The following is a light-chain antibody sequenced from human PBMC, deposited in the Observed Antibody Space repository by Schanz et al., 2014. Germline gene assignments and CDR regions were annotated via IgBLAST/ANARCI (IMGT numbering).Light chain of an antibody. CDR2: EGD. J-gene: IGLJ2*01. V-gene: IGLV2-23*01. CDR1: SSDVGSYNL. Sequence: QSALTQPASVSGSPGQPITIACTGTSSDVGSYNLVSWYQQHPGKAPKLMMYEGDKRPSGVSNRFSGSKSGNTASLTISGLQAEDEADYYCCSYAVVTSVIFGGGTKLTVL. CDR3: CSYAVVTSVI.